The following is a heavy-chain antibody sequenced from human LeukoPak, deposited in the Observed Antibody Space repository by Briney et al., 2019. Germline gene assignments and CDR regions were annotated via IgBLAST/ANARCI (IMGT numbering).Heavy chain of an antibody. D-gene: IGHD3-3*01. V-gene: IGHV3-30-3*01. J-gene: IGHJ3*02. CDR1: GFTFSSYA. Sequence: GGSLRLSCAASGFTFSSYAMHWVRQAPGKGLEWVAVISYDGSNKYYADSVKGRFTISRDNSKNTLYLQMNSLRAEDTAVYYCARNYDFWSGYPNAFDIWGQGTMVTVSS. CDR3: ARNYDFWSGYPNAFDI. CDR2: ISYDGSNK.